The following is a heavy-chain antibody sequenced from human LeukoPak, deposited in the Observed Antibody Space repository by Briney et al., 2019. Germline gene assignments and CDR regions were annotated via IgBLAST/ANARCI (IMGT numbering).Heavy chain of an antibody. V-gene: IGHV1-24*01. CDR1: GYTLTELS. CDR3: VTYYYDSSGYFNLDY. D-gene: IGHD3-22*01. Sequence: ASVKVSCKVSGYTLTELSMQWVRQAPGKGLEWMGGFDPEDGETIYAQKFQGRVTMTEDTSTDTAYMELSSLRSEDTAVYYCVTYYYDSSGYFNLDYWGQGTLVTVSS. CDR2: FDPEDGET. J-gene: IGHJ4*02.